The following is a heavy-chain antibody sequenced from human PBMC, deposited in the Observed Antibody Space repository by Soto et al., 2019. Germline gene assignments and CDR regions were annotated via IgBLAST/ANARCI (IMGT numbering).Heavy chain of an antibody. V-gene: IGHV1-18*01. CDR1: GYTFTSYG. J-gene: IGHJ4*02. D-gene: IGHD1-20*01. CDR2: INAYNGNT. Sequence: GASVKVSCKASGYTFTSYGFSWVRQAPGQGLEWMGWINAYNGNTKYAQKLQGRVTMTTDTSTSTAYMDLRSLRSDDTAVYYCARDAAIGMNDYWGQGTLVTVSS. CDR3: ARDAAIGMNDY.